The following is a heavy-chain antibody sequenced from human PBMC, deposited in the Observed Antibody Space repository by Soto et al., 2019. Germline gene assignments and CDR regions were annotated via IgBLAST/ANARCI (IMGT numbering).Heavy chain of an antibody. J-gene: IGHJ6*02. V-gene: IGHV1-2*04. CDR2: INPNSGGT. CDR3: ARGDSRYLYYYYYGMDV. Sequence: QVQLVQSGAEVKKPGASVKVSCKASGYTFTGYYMHWVRQAPGQGLEWMGWINPNSGGTNYAQKFQGWVTMARDTSISTGYMERSRRRSDDTAVYYCARGDSRYLYYYYYGMDVWGQGTTVTVSS. CDR1: GYTFTGYY. D-gene: IGHD3-16*02.